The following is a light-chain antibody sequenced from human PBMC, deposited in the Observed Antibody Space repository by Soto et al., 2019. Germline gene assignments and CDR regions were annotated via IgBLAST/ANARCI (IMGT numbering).Light chain of an antibody. V-gene: IGKV1-5*03. Sequence: DIQMTQSPSTLSGSVGDRVTITCRASQTISSWLAWYQQKPGKAPKLLIYKASTLKSGVPSGFSGSGSGTEFTLTISSLQPDDFATYYCQHYNSYSEAFGQGTKLDIK. J-gene: IGKJ1*01. CDR3: QHYNSYSEA. CDR2: KAS. CDR1: QTISSW.